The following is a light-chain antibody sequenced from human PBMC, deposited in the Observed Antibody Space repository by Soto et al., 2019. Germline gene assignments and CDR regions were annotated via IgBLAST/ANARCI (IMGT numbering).Light chain of an antibody. CDR1: QSISSSY. V-gene: IGKV3-20*01. CDR3: QQCGTSPWT. CDR2: GAS. Sequence: EIVLTQSPGTLSLSPEERATLSCRASQSISSSYLAWYQQKPGQAPRLLIYGASSRATAIPDRFSGGGSGTDFTLTISSLEPEDFAVYYCQQCGTSPWTFGQGTKVEIK. J-gene: IGKJ1*01.